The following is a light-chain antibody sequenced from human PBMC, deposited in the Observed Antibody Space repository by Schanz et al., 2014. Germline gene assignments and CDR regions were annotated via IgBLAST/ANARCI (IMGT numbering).Light chain of an antibody. CDR3: QQYYGLPLT. CDR2: WAS. J-gene: IGKJ4*01. Sequence: DFVMTQSPDSLAVSLGERATINCKSSQSVLYSSNNKNYLAWYQHKPGQPPKLLISWASTRESGVPDRFSGSGSGTDFTLTISSLQAEDVAVYYCQQYYGLPLTFGGGTKVEIK. CDR1: QSVLYSSNNKNY. V-gene: IGKV4-1*01.